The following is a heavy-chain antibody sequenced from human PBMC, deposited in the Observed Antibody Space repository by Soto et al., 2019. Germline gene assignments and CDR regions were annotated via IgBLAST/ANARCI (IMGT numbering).Heavy chain of an antibody. CDR3: AKDVLMVRGATGWFDP. Sequence: EVQLLASGGGLVQPGGSLRLSCAASGFTFSSYAMSWVRQAPGKGLEWVSAISGSGGSTYYADSVKGRFTISRDNSKNTLYLQMNSLRAEDTAVYYCAKDVLMVRGATGWFDPWGQGTLVTVSS. J-gene: IGHJ5*02. CDR2: ISGSGGST. CDR1: GFTFSSYA. D-gene: IGHD3-10*01. V-gene: IGHV3-23*01.